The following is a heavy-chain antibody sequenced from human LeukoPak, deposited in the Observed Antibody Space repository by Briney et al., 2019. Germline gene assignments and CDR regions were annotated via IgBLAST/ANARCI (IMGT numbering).Heavy chain of an antibody. V-gene: IGHV1-69*01. CDR2: IIPIFGTA. CDR1: GGTFSSYA. Sequence: ASVKVSCKASGGTFSSYAISWVRQAPGQGLEWMGGIIPIFGTANYAQKFQGRVTITADESTSTAYMELSSLRTEDTAVYYCARGNRRYYYYYYMDVWGKGTTVTVSS. J-gene: IGHJ6*03. CDR3: ARGNRRYYYYYYMDV. D-gene: IGHD1-14*01.